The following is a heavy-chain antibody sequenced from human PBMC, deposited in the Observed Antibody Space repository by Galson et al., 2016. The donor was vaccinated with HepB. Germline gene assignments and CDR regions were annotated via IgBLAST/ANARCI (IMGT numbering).Heavy chain of an antibody. J-gene: IGHJ5*02. V-gene: IGHV3-23*01. CDR3: AKAGGYYDSSEFDP. D-gene: IGHD3-22*01. CDR1: GFTFSSYA. Sequence: SLRLSCAASGFTFSSYAMSWVRQAPGKGLEWVSGISGSGASTYYADSVKGRFTISRDNSKSTLDLQMNSLRAEDTAVYYCAKAGGYYDSSEFDPWGQGTLVTVSS. CDR2: ISGSGAST.